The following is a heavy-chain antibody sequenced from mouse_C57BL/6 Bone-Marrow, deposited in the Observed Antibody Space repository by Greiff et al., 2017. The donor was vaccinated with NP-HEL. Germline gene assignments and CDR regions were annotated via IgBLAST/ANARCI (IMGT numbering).Heavy chain of an antibody. D-gene: IGHD1-1*01. CDR2: IDPENGDT. CDR1: GFNIKDDY. CDR3: TTGGSSPYAMDY. J-gene: IGHJ4*01. V-gene: IGHV14-4*01. Sequence: EVQLQQSGAELVRPGASVTLSCTVSGFNIKDDYMHWVKQRPEQGLEWIGWIDPENGDTEYASKFQGKATITADTSSNTAYLQLSSLTSEDTAVYYCTTGGSSPYAMDYGGQGTSVTVSS.